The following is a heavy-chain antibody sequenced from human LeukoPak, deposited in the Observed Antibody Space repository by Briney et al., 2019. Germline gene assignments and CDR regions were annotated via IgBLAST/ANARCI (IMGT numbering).Heavy chain of an antibody. V-gene: IGHV3-33*01. CDR2: IWYDGSNK. CDR3: ATGLTGEGFDY. D-gene: IGHD7-27*01. CDR1: GFTFSSYG. Sequence: PGGSLRLSCAASGFTFSSYGMPWVRQAPGKGLEWVAVIWYDGSNKYYADSVKGRFTISRDNSKNTLYLQMNSLRAEDTAVYYCATGLTGEGFDYWGQGTLVTVSS. J-gene: IGHJ4*02.